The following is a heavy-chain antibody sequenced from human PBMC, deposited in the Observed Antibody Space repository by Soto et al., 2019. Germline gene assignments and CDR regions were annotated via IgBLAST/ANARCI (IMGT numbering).Heavy chain of an antibody. J-gene: IGHJ4*02. CDR2: ISSSGSNI. CDR3: ARDGNYHEY. V-gene: IGHV3-21*01. D-gene: IGHD1-26*01. Sequence: EVQLVESGGGLVKPGGSLRLSCATSGFTFSTYAMTWVRQAPGKGLEWVSFISSSGSNIQYADSVERRFTISRDDAKNSVYLQMDSLGADDTALYYCARDGNYHEYWGQGTLVSVSS. CDR1: GFTFSTYA.